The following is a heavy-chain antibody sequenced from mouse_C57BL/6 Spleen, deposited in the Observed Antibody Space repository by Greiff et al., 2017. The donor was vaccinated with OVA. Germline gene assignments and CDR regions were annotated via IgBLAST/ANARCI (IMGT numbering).Heavy chain of an antibody. CDR1: GYTFTSYW. Sequence: QVQLQQPGAELVRPGSSVKLSCKASGYTFTSYWMHWVKQRPIQGLEWIGNIDPSDSETHYNQKFKDKATLTVDKSSSTAYMQLSSLTSEDSAVYYCARRVTTVPYAMDYWGQGTSVTVSS. J-gene: IGHJ4*01. CDR3: ARRVTTVPYAMDY. D-gene: IGHD1-1*01. V-gene: IGHV1-52*01. CDR2: IDPSDSET.